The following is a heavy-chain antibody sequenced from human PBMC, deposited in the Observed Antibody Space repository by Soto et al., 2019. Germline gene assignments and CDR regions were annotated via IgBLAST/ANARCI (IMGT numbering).Heavy chain of an antibody. V-gene: IGHV1-18*01. J-gene: IGHJ4*02. CDR2: ISAYNGNI. Sequence: GASVKVSCKASGYTFTSYGISWVRQAPGQGLEWMGWISAYNGNINSAQKLQGSVTMTTDTCTSTAYMELRSLRSDDTAVYYCARDPLPYSGSYYSVNWGQGTMVTVS. CDR3: ARDPLPYSGSYYSVN. D-gene: IGHD1-26*01. CDR1: GYTFTSYG.